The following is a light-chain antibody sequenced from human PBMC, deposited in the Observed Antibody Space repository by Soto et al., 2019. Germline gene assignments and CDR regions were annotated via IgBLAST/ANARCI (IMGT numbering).Light chain of an antibody. V-gene: IGKV3-20*01. J-gene: IGKJ1*01. CDR1: QSLSSRS. CDR2: GAS. CDR3: QQYDNSPPWT. Sequence: EIVLTQSPGTLSLSPGERATLFCRASQSLSSRSLAWYQPKPGQAPRLLIYGASTRATGIPDRFSGSGSGTDFTFTIIRLEPEDFAVYYCQQYDNSPPWTFGQGTKVDIK.